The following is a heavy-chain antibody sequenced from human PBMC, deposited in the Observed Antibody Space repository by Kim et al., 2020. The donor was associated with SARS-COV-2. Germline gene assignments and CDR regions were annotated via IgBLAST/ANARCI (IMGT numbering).Heavy chain of an antibody. V-gene: IGHV1-3*01. J-gene: IGHJ4*02. CDR3: ARESPVYTNSWYALDY. D-gene: IGHD6-13*01. CDR2: LHPATGNT. CDR1: GYTFISLP. Sequence: ASVKVSCKASGYTFISLPMHWVRQAPGQSLEWMGWLHPATGNTVYSQNFQGRVTITRDTSASTAYMELSSLKPEDTAVYFCARESPVYTNSWYALDYWGQGTLVTVSS.